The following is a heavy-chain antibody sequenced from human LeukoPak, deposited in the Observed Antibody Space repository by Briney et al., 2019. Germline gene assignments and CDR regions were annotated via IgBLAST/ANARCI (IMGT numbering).Heavy chain of an antibody. J-gene: IGHJ4*02. CDR2: IYYSGST. CDR3: ASYYYYGSGSYGGYYFDY. CDR1: GGSISSSSYY. Sequence: SSETLSLTCTVSGGSISSSSYYWGWIRQPPGKGLEWIGSIYYSGSTYYNPSLKSRVTISVDTSKNQFSLKLSSVTAADTAVYYCASYYYYGSGSYGGYYFDYWGQGTLVTVSS. D-gene: IGHD3-10*01. V-gene: IGHV4-39*01.